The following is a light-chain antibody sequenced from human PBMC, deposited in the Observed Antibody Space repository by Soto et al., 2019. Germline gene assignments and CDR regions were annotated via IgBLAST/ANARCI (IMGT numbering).Light chain of an antibody. J-gene: IGKJ4*01. V-gene: IGKV3-11*01. Sequence: EIVLTQSPATLSLCPGERVTLSCRASQSIGRNLAWYQHKPGQAPRLLSYDASNRATGIPARFSGSGSGTDFTLTIRSLEHDDFADYYCQQPANWLTFGGGTKVELK. CDR3: QQPANWLT. CDR2: DAS. CDR1: QSIGRN.